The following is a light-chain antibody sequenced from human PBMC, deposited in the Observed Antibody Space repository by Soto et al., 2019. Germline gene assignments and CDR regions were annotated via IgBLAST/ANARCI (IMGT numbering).Light chain of an antibody. CDR1: QSISTW. V-gene: IGKV1-5*01. CDR3: QQYGSYPYT. CDR2: DAS. J-gene: IGKJ2*01. Sequence: DIPMTQSPSTLSASVGDRVTITCRASQSISTWLAWYQQKPGKAPNLLIYDASNLESRVPSRFSGSGSGTEFTLTISSLQPDDFATYFCQQYGSYPYTFGRGTRLELK.